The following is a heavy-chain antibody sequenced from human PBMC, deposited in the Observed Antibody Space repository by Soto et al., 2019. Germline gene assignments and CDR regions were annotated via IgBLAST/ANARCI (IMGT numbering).Heavy chain of an antibody. V-gene: IGHV1-46*01. CDR3: ARDGHKFDFDY. J-gene: IGHJ4*02. Sequence: QVQLLQSGPEVKKPGASVKVSCKTSGYTFTTFYVHWVRQAPGQGLWWMGRIHLRGGQTIYSQKFQDRVAVSRDTSTNTVYMELSNLTSADTAIYYCARDGHKFDFDYWGQGTLVTVSS. CDR1: GYTFTTFY. CDR2: IHLRGGQT. D-gene: IGHD3-10*01.